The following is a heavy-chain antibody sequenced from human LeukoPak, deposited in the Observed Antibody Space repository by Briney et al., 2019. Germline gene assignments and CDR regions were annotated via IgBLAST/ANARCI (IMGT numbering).Heavy chain of an antibody. J-gene: IGHJ3*02. CDR1: GGSISSYYW. V-gene: IGHV2-5*08. D-gene: IGHD4-17*01. Sequence: TLSLTCTVSGGSISSYYWSWIRQPPGKALEWLALIYWDDDKRYSPSLKSRLTITKDTSKNQVVLTMTNMDPVDTATYYCAHVYGDYAHDAFDIWGQGTMVTVSS. CDR3: AHVYGDYAHDAFDI. CDR2: IYWDDDK.